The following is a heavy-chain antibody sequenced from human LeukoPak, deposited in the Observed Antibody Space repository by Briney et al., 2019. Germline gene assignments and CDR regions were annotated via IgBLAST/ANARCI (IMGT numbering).Heavy chain of an antibody. J-gene: IGHJ4*02. CDR1: GFTVSSNY. Sequence: PGGSLRLSCAASGFTVSSNYMSWVRQAPGKGLEWVSVIYSGGSTYYADSVKGRFTISRDNSKNMLYLQMNSLRAEDTAVYYCARMDWDIVVVPAAFFDYWGQGTLVTVSS. CDR3: ARMDWDIVVVPAAFFDY. V-gene: IGHV3-53*01. D-gene: IGHD2-2*01. CDR2: IYSGGST.